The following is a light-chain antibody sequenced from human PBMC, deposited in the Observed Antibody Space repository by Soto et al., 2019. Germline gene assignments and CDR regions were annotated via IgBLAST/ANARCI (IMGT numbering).Light chain of an antibody. CDR1: QSVTNSY. Sequence: EIALTQSPVALSVSLGESATLSCRASQSVTNSYLAWYQQKPGQAPRLLIYGASSRATGIPDRFSGSGSGTDFTLTISSLEPEDAAVYYCQQRSNWPPIPFGQGTRLEIK. CDR2: GAS. CDR3: QQRSNWPPIP. J-gene: IGKJ5*01. V-gene: IGKV3D-20*02.